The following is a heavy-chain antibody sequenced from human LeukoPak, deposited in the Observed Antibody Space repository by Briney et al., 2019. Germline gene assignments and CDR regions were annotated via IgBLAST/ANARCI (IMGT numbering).Heavy chain of an antibody. D-gene: IGHD6-6*01. CDR1: GFSFSRAW. V-gene: IGHV3-15*01. Sequence: GGSLRLSCAASGFSFSRAWMSWVRQAPGKGLEWVGRIKSKSDGGTTDYAAPVKGRFAISRDDSKNTLYLQMNSLKTEDTAVYYCTTDTMRGDSSSYDYWGQGTLVTVSS. CDR3: TTDTMRGDSSSYDY. CDR2: IKSKSDGGTT. J-gene: IGHJ4*02.